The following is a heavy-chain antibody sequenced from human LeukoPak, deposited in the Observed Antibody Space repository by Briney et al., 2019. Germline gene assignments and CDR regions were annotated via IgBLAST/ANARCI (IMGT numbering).Heavy chain of an antibody. CDR2: ISGSGDST. V-gene: IGHV3-23*01. J-gene: IGHJ4*02. CDR1: GFTFSSYA. CDR3: ARDRGSSSWIDY. Sequence: GGSLRLSCAASGFTFSSYAMTWVRQAPGKGLEWVSAISGSGDSTYYADSVKGLFTISRDNSKNSLYLQMNSLRAEDTAVYYCARDRGSSSWIDYWGQGTLVTVSS. D-gene: IGHD6-13*01.